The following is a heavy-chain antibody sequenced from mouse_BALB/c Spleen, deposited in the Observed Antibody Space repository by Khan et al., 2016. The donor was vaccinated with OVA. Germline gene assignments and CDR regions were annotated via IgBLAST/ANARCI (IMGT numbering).Heavy chain of an antibody. Sequence: EVELVESGGGLVKPGGSLKLSCAASGFAFSSYSMSWVRQTPEKRLEWVTTITSGGSYTYYPDIVKGRFTISRDTAKNTLYLQMSSLKSEDTAMYYCTRDRNYYGSSFYFDYWGQGTTLTVSS. V-gene: IGHV5-6-4*01. CDR1: GFAFSSYS. CDR2: ITSGGSYT. J-gene: IGHJ2*01. D-gene: IGHD1-1*01. CDR3: TRDRNYYGSSFYFDY.